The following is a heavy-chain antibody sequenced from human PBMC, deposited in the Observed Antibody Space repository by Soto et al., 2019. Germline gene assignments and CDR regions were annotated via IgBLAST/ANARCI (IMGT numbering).Heavy chain of an antibody. CDR3: ARDPGQETPYYYYGMDV. CDR2: ISAYNGNT. Sequence: ASVKFSCKASGYTFTSYGISWVRQAPGQGLEWMGWISAYNGNTNYAQKLQGRVTMTTDTSTSTAYMELRSLRSDDTAVYYCARDPGQETPYYYYGMDVWGQGTTVTVS. J-gene: IGHJ6*02. V-gene: IGHV1-18*01. CDR1: GYTFTSYG.